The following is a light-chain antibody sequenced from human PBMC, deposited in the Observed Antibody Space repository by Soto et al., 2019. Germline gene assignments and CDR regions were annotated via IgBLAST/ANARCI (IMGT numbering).Light chain of an antibody. Sequence: IQMTQSPSTLSASVGDRVTITCRASHNIERWMAWYQQKPGKVPKLLIYAASTLQSGVPSRFSGSGSGPDFTLTISSLQPEDVATYYCQNYNSAPLTFGGGTKVDIK. CDR1: HNIERW. CDR3: QNYNSAPLT. V-gene: IGKV1-27*01. J-gene: IGKJ4*01. CDR2: AAS.